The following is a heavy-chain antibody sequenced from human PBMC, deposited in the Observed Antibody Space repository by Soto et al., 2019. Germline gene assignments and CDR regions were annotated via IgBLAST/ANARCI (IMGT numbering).Heavy chain of an antibody. J-gene: IGHJ6*02. Sequence: PGGSLRLSCAASGFTFSSYAMHWVRQAPGKGLEWVSGISGSGGSTYYADSVKGRFTVSRDNAKSSVYLQMNSLRVEDTAVYYCARGHYGMDVWVQGSTVTVSS. V-gene: IGHV3-21*06. CDR2: ISGSGGST. CDR3: ARGHYGMDV. CDR1: GFTFSSYA.